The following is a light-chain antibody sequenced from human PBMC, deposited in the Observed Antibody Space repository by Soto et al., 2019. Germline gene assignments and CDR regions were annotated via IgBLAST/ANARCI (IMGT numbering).Light chain of an antibody. V-gene: IGLV1-47*01. Sequence: QSVLTQPPSASGTPGQRVTISCSGSDSNIGTNYVYWYQHLPGTAPTLLIYSNNHRASAVPDRFSVSKSGTSASLAISGLRSEDEGDYYCAAWDGSLSGLWLFGGGTKLTVL. CDR2: SNN. CDR3: AAWDGSLSGLWL. CDR1: DSNIGTNY. J-gene: IGLJ3*02.